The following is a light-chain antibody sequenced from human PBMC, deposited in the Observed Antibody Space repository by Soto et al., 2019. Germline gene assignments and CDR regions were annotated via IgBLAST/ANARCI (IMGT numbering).Light chain of an antibody. CDR3: FSYAGFGSGV. CDR2: EVN. V-gene: IGLV2-8*01. CDR1: NSDVGGYLY. J-gene: IGLJ1*01. Sequence: QSVLPQPPSASGSPGQSVTISCTGTNSDVGGYLYVSWYQQHPGKVPKLLIYEVNKRPSGVPDRFSGSKSGNTASLTVSGLQAEDEADYYCFSYAGFGSGVFGTGTKVTVL.